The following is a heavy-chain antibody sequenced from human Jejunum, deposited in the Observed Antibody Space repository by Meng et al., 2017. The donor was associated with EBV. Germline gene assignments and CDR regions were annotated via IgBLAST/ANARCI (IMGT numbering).Heavy chain of an antibody. CDR2: ITGSGGST. J-gene: IGHJ5*02. CDR3: AKLARA. Sequence: VRVVDSGAGLVQLGGSLRLSCAAFGFTLSSHTMSWVRQAPGKGLEWVSAITGSGGSTYYTDSVKGRFTISRDNSKNTLYLQMNSLRAEDTAVYYCAKLARAWGQGTLVTVSS. V-gene: IGHV3-23*04. CDR1: GFTLSSHT. D-gene: IGHD3-3*02.